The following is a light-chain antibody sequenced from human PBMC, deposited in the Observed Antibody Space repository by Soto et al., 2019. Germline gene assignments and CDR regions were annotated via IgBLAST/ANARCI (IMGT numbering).Light chain of an antibody. CDR2: GNN. J-gene: IGLJ2*01. Sequence: QSVLTQPPSVSGAPGQRVTVSCAGSSSNIGAGFDVHWYQQLPGTAPKLLIYGNNHRPSGVPDRFSGSKSGTSASLAITGLQAEDEADYYCQSYDRSLSGLVFGGGTKLT. CDR1: SSNIGAGFD. V-gene: IGLV1-40*01. CDR3: QSYDRSLSGLV.